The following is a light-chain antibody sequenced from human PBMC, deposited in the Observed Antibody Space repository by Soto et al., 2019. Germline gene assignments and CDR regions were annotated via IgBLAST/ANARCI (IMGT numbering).Light chain of an antibody. CDR1: RSNVGGYNY. CDR3: SSYTSSSTLDV. Sequence: SVLPQPAPVSGSPGRSIPISCTETRSNVGGYNYVSWYQQHPGKAPKLMIYVVSNRPSGVSNRFSGSKSGDTASLTISGLQAEDEADYYCSSYTSSSTLDVFGTGTKVTVL. V-gene: IGLV2-14*01. CDR2: VVS. J-gene: IGLJ1*01.